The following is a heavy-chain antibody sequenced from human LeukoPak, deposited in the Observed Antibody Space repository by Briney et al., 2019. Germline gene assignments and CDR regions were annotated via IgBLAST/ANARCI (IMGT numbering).Heavy chain of an antibody. CDR2: ISSSSSYI. CDR1: GFTFSSYS. Sequence: GGALRLSCAASGFTFSSYSMNWVRQAPGKGLEWVSSISSSSSYIYYADSVKGRFTISRDNAKNSLYLQMNSLRAEDKAVYYCARVQYYYYMDVWGKGTTVTVSS. V-gene: IGHV3-21*01. CDR3: ARVQYYYYMDV. J-gene: IGHJ6*03.